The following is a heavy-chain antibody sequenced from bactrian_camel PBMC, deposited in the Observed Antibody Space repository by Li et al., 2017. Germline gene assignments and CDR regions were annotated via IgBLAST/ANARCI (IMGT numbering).Heavy chain of an antibody. J-gene: IGHJ4*01. V-gene: IGHV3S67*01. CDR1: GDIYYTAC. CDR3: AATIDIASWCWPGREAEFDL. D-gene: IGHD1*01. CDR2: IDSDGST. Sequence: DVQLVESGGGSVQAGGSLRLSCSYSGDIYYTACMGWFRQVPGNEREPLASIDSDGSTSYIDSVKGRFTISLDNTKKTLYLQMNELNTEDTAMYYCAATIDIASWCWPGREAEFDLWGQGTQVTVS.